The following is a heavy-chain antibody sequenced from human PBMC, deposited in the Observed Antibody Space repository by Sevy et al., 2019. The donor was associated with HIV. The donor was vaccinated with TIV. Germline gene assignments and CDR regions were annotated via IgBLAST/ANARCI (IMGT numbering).Heavy chain of an antibody. CDR2: IYYSGIT. J-gene: IGHJ6*02. D-gene: IGHD6-13*01. V-gene: IGHV4-59*01. CDR3: ARAIAAPRGMDV. CDR1: GDSISSYY. Sequence: SETLSLTCTVSGDSISSYYWSWIRQPPGKVLEWIGYIYYSGITDYIPSLKSRVTISVDTSKNQFSLKLNSVTAADTAVYYCARAIAAPRGMDVWGQGTTVTVSS.